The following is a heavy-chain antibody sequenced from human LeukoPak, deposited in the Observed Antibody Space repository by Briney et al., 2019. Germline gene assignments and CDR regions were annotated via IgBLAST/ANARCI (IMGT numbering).Heavy chain of an antibody. D-gene: IGHD2-2*01. CDR3: ARVLPVASRDY. Sequence: GGSLRLSCAASGFTFSTYWMSWVRQAPGKGLEWVANIKQDGSDKFYVDSVKGRFTISRDNAKNSMCLQMNSLRAEDTAVYYCARVLPVASRDYWGQGTLVTVSS. V-gene: IGHV3-7*01. CDR2: IKQDGSDK. J-gene: IGHJ4*02. CDR1: GFTFSTYW.